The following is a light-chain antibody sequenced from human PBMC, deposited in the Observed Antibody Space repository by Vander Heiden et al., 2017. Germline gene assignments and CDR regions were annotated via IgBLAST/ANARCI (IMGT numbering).Light chain of an antibody. CDR3: QQYGSSPYT. J-gene: IGKJ2*01. Sequence: EIVLTKSPGTLSLSPGERATLPCRASQSVSSSYLAWYQQKPGQAPRLLIYGASSRATGIPDRFSGSGSGTDFTLTISRLEPEDFAVYYCQQYGSSPYTFGQGTKLEIK. CDR2: GAS. V-gene: IGKV3-20*01. CDR1: QSVSSSY.